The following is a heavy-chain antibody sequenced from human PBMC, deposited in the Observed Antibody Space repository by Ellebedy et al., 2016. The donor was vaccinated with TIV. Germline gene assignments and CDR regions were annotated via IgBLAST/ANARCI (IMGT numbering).Heavy chain of an antibody. CDR2: IGGGGADT. CDR3: ARLLSPGICWRSYFDY. CDR1: GFSFSNYA. J-gene: IGHJ4*02. D-gene: IGHD3-3*02. V-gene: IGHV3-23*01. Sequence: PGGSLRLSCAASGFSFSNYAMIWVRQAPGKGLEWVSSIGGGGADTYYADSVKGRFTVSRDNSKNTLSLQMNSLTAEDTAIYYCARLLSPGICWRSYFDYWGQGTLVTVSS.